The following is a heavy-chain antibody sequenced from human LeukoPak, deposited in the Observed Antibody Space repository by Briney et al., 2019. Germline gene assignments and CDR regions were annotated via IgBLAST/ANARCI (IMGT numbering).Heavy chain of an antibody. CDR1: GGSISSYY. CDR3: ARVRALSYYDSSGDLYYFDY. CDR2: IYYSGST. Sequence: SETLSLTCTVSGGSISSYYWSWIRQPPGKGLEWVGYIYYSGSTNYNPSLKSRVTISVDTSKNQFSLKLSSVTAADTAVYYCARVRALSYYDSSGDLYYFDYWGQGTLVTVSS. V-gene: IGHV4-59*01. D-gene: IGHD3-22*01. J-gene: IGHJ4*02.